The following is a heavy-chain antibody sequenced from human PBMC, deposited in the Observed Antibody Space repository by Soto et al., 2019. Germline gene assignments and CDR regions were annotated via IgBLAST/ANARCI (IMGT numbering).Heavy chain of an antibody. CDR2: IYTSGST. Sequence: SETLSLTCTVSGGSINDHYWSWIRQPAGKGLEWIGRIYTSGSTNYNPSLKSRVTMSVDTSKNQFSLKLSSVTAADTAVYYCARDYDILTNGDYWGQGTLVTVSS. D-gene: IGHD3-9*01. CDR1: GGSINDHY. J-gene: IGHJ4*02. CDR3: ARDYDILTNGDY. V-gene: IGHV4-4*07.